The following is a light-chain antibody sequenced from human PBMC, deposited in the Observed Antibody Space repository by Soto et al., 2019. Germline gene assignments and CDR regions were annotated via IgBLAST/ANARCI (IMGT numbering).Light chain of an antibody. Sequence: EIVLTQSPATLSLSLGERATLSCRTSQSIGSNLAWYLQKPGQAPRVLIYASSTRATGVPARFSGSGSGTEFTLTISSLQSEDFAVYYCQQYNVWPGWTFGQGTKVDIK. J-gene: IGKJ1*01. CDR3: QQYNVWPGWT. V-gene: IGKV3-15*01. CDR1: QSIGSN. CDR2: ASS.